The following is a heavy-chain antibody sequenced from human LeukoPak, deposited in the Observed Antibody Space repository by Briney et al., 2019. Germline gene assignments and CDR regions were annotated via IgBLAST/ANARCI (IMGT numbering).Heavy chain of an antibody. CDR3: ARGGSYFVH. Sequence: PGGSLRLSCAAPGFNFTTYGMHWVRQAPGKGLEWVSHISTSGSTINYADSVKGRFTISRDNAKNSLYLQMNSLRVEDTAVYYCARGGSYFVHWGQGTLVTVSS. J-gene: IGHJ4*02. CDR1: GFNFTTYG. D-gene: IGHD3-16*01. V-gene: IGHV3-48*04. CDR2: ISTSGSTI.